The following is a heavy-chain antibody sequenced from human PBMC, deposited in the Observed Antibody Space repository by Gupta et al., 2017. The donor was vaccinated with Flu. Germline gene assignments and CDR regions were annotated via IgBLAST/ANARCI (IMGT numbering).Heavy chain of an antibody. CDR2: MYSDGST. V-gene: IGHV3-74*03. CDR1: GFTFINYW. J-gene: IGHJ4*02. Sequence: DVQLVDSGCALAETGGSLTPSCEASGFTFINYWMHWVRQAPGKGLVWVSRMYSDGSTTNADSVKGRFTISRDNAKNTLYLQMNSLRADDTAVYYCVRGSTGYGNFDHWGQGTLVTVSS. D-gene: IGHD5-12*01. CDR3: VRGSTGYGNFDH.